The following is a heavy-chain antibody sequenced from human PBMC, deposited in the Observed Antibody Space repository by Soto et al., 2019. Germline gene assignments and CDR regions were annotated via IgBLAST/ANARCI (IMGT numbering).Heavy chain of an antibody. Sequence: ASVKVSCKASGFTFTSSAVQWVRQARGQRLEWIGWIVVGSGNTNYAQKFQERVTITRDMSTSTAYMELSSLRSEDTAVYYCARGGGYGGYDLRPSYYGMDVWGQGTTVTVSS. D-gene: IGHD5-12*01. CDR3: ARGGGYGGYDLRPSYYGMDV. J-gene: IGHJ6*02. CDR2: IVVGSGNT. V-gene: IGHV1-58*01. CDR1: GFTFTSSA.